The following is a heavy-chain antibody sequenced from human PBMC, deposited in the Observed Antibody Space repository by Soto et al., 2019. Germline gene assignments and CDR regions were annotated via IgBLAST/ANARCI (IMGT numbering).Heavy chain of an antibody. D-gene: IGHD6-6*01. CDR1: GYTFTSFG. CDR3: ARDQEYSTSGLYWFDL. CDR2: ISAYNGDT. V-gene: IGHV1-18*04. J-gene: IGHJ5*02. Sequence: ASVKVSCKASGYTFTSFGITWVRQAPGQDLEWLGWISAYNGDTNYAPRLQGRVTMTTDTSTSTVYMELKSLKSDDTAVYYCARDQEYSTSGLYWFDLWGQGTLVPVSS.